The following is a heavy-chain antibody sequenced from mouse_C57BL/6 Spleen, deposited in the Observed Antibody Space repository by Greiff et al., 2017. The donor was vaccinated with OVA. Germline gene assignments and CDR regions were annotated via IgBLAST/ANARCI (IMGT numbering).Heavy chain of an antibody. Sequence: QVQLQQSGAELVRPGTSVKMSCKASGYTFTNYWIGWAKQRPGHGLEWIGDIYPGGGYTNYNEKFKGKATLTADKSSSTAYMQFSSLTSEDSAIYYCARWAGYGYFDVWGTGTTVTVSS. V-gene: IGHV1-63*01. J-gene: IGHJ1*03. CDR1: GYTFTNYW. CDR3: ARWAGYGYFDV. D-gene: IGHD6-1*01. CDR2: IYPGGGYT.